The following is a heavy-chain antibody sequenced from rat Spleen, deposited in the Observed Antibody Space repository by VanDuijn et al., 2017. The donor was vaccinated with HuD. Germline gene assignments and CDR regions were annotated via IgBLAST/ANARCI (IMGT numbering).Heavy chain of an antibody. Sequence: EVQLVESGGDLVQPGRSLKLSCAASGFTFSDYNMAWVRQAPKKGLEWVATIIYDGSRTYYRGSVKGRFTISRDTAESTLYLQMDSLRSEDTATYYCTTHTTDYWFAYWGQGSLVTVSS. CDR1: GFTFSDYN. V-gene: IGHV5S10*01. D-gene: IGHD1-6*01. CDR2: IIYDGSRT. CDR3: TTHTTDYWFAY. J-gene: IGHJ3*01.